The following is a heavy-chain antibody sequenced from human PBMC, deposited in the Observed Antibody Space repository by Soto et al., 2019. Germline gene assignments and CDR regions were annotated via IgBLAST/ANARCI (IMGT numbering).Heavy chain of an antibody. J-gene: IGHJ6*02. V-gene: IGHV3-15*01. CDR3: TTGGSSSGGYYYYYGMDV. CDR1: GFTFSNAW. D-gene: IGHD6-6*01. Sequence: GGSLRLSCAASGFTFSNAWMSWVRQAPGKGLEWVGRIKSKTDGGTTDYAAPVKGRFTISRDDSKNTLYLQMNSPKTEDTAVYYCTTGGSSSGGYYYYYGMDVWGQGTTVTVSS. CDR2: IKSKTDGGTT.